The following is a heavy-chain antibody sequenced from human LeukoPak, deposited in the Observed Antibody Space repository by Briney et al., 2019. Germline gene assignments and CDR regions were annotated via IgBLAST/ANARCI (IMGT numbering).Heavy chain of an antibody. CDR1: GGSFSGYY. D-gene: IGHD2-8*01. V-gene: IGHV4-34*01. J-gene: IGHJ4*02. Sequence: SETLSLTCAVYGGSFSGYYWSWIRQPPGKGLEWIGEINHSGSTNYNPSLKSRVTISVDTSKNQFSLKLGSVTAADTAVYYCARRGYYAIYWGQGTLVTVSS. CDR3: ARRGYYAIY. CDR2: INHSGST.